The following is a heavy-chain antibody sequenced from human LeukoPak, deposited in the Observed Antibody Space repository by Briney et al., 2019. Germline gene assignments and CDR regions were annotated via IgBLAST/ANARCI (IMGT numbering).Heavy chain of an antibody. J-gene: IGHJ4*02. CDR3: AKDGTGCGGDCFSDY. CDR1: GFPFSNYW. D-gene: IGHD2-21*02. Sequence: PGGSLRLSCEASGFPFSNYWMSWVRQPPGKGLEWVSAISGSGGNTYYADSVRGRFTISRDNSKNPLYLQMNSLRAEDTAVYYCAKDGTGCGGDCFSDYWGQATLLTVSS. V-gene: IGHV3-23*01. CDR2: ISGSGGNT.